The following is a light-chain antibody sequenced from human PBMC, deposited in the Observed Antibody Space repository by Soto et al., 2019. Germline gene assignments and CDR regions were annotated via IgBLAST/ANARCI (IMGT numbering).Light chain of an antibody. Sequence: QSVLTQPPSASGTPGQRVTVSCSGSSSNIGSHYVFWYQQLPGTIPKLLIYRDNQRASGVPDRFSASKSGTSASLAISGLRSEDEADYYCAAWDGSLSAVLFGGGTQPTVL. V-gene: IGLV1-47*01. CDR1: SSNIGSHY. J-gene: IGLJ2*01. CDR3: AAWDGSLSAVL. CDR2: RDN.